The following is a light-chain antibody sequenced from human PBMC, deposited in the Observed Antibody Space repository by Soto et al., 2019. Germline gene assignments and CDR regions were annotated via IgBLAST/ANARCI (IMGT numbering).Light chain of an antibody. CDR2: EVV. Sequence: QSALTQPPSASGSPGQSVTISCTGTKNDVGCYDYVSWYQHHPGKAPRLIIYEVVQRPSGVPDRFSGSKSGNTASLTVSGLPDADAADYFSKSSAGRNTDVFGRGTKVTVL. CDR1: KNDVGCYDY. J-gene: IGLJ1*01. V-gene: IGLV2-8*01. CDR3: KSSAGRNTDV.